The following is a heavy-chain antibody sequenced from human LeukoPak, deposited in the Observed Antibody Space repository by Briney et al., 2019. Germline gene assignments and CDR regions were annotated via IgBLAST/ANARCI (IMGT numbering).Heavy chain of an antibody. Sequence: ASVKVSCKAFGYNFNSYFMHWVRQAPGQGLEWMGIINPSGGSTRYAQKFQGRVTMTRDTSTSTVYMQLSSLRSEDTAVYYCARDYYGDLRTRFDYWGQGTLVTVSS. CDR1: GYNFNSYF. V-gene: IGHV1-46*02. CDR2: INPSGGST. D-gene: IGHD3-10*01. J-gene: IGHJ4*02. CDR3: ARDYYGDLRTRFDY.